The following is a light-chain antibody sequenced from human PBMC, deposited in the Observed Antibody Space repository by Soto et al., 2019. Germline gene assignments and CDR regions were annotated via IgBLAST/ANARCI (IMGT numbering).Light chain of an antibody. CDR2: EVS. CDR3: SLYTSSSTYV. CDR1: YSDIGAYNY. Sequence: QSALTQPPSASGSPGQSVTIPCTGTYSDIGAYNYVSWYQQRPGEAPKLIIYEVSKRXXXXXXXXSGSKSGNTASLTISGLQAEDEADYYCSLYTSSSTYVFGTGTKVTVL. J-gene: IGLJ1*01. V-gene: IGLV2-18*01.